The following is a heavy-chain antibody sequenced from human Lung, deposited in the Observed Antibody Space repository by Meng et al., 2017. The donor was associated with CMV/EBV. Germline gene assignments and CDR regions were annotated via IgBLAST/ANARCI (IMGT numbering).Heavy chain of an antibody. V-gene: IGHV1-18*01. D-gene: IGHD1-26*01. CDR1: GYTFTGYG. Sequence: ASLXVFXXTSGYTFTGYGISWVRQDPGQGLEWMGWISTYNEDKTYVQKFQTRVTMTTDRSTSTAYMELRNLRSDDTAVYYCAIDRVGEPTFDYWGQGTLVTVSS. CDR3: AIDRVGEPTFDY. J-gene: IGHJ4*01. CDR2: ISTYNEDK.